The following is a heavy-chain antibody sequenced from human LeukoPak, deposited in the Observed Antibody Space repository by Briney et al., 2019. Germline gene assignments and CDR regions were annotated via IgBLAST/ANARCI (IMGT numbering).Heavy chain of an antibody. CDR3: AKVGGSSDY. D-gene: IGHD1-26*01. CDR2: INSDGSST. Sequence: GGSLRLSCAASGFTFSSYWMHWVRQAPGKGLVWVSRINSDGSSTNYADSVKGRFTISRDNAKNMLYLQMNSLRAEDTALYYCAKVGGSSDYWGQGTLVTVSS. V-gene: IGHV3-74*01. CDR1: GFTFSSYW. J-gene: IGHJ4*02.